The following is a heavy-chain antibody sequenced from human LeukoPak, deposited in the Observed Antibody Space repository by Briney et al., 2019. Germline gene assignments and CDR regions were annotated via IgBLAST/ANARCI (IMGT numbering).Heavy chain of an antibody. D-gene: IGHD3-9*01. Sequence: ASVKVSCKASGYTFTSYGVSWVRQAPGQGLEWMGWISAYNGNTNYAQKLQGRVTMTTDTSTSTAYMELRSLRSDDTAVYYCARVTFGYDILTGYLNWFDPWGQGTLVTVSS. CDR2: ISAYNGNT. J-gene: IGHJ5*02. CDR1: GYTFTSYG. V-gene: IGHV1-18*01. CDR3: ARVTFGYDILTGYLNWFDP.